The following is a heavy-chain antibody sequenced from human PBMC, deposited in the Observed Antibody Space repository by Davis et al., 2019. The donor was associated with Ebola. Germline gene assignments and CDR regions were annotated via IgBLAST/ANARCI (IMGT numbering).Heavy chain of an antibody. CDR2: FPGSGGGP. D-gene: IGHD1-26*01. CDR3: AKHYSGSYCQDS. Sequence: PGGSLRLSCAASGFTFSTNYMSWVRQAPGKGLEWVSTFPGSGGGPSYADSVKGRFTFSRDNPQSTLYLHMNSLRVEDTAIYYCAKHYSGSYCQDSWGQGTLVTVSS. J-gene: IGHJ4*02. V-gene: IGHV3-23*01. CDR1: GFTFSTNY.